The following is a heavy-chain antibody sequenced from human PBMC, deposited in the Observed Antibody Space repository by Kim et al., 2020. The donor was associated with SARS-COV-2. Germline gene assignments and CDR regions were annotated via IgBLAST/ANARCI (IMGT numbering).Heavy chain of an antibody. D-gene: IGHD3-10*01. CDR3: ARDLYGSGIY. V-gene: IGHV4-61*01. J-gene: IGHJ4*02. CDR1: GGSISSGSYY. CDR2: IYYSGST. Sequence: SETLSLTCTVSGGSISSGSYYWSWIRQPPGKGLEWIGYIYYSGSTNYNPSLKSRVTISVDTSKNQFSLKLSSVTAADTAVYYCARDLYGSGIYWGQGTLV.